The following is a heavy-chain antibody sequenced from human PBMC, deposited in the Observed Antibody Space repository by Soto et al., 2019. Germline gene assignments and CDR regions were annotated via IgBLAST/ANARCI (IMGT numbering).Heavy chain of an antibody. Sequence: QVQLQQSGPGLVKPSQTLSLTCAISGDSVSSYSSTWNWIRQSPSRGLEWLGRTYYRTQWYYDYAVSVKSRITIKPDTSNNQLSLYLNSVTPDDTAVYYCVSLIGSSWLDSWGQGTLGTFSS. CDR1: GDSVSSYSST. D-gene: IGHD6-13*01. CDR2: TYYRTQWYY. V-gene: IGHV6-1*01. J-gene: IGHJ5*01. CDR3: VSLIGSSWLDS.